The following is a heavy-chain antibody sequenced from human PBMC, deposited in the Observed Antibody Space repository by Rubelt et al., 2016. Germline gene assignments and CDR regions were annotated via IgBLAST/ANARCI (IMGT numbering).Heavy chain of an antibody. J-gene: IGHJ4*02. Sequence: QVQLVQSGAEVKKPGASVKVSCKASGYTFTSYGISWVRQAPGQGLEWMGWISAYNGNPNYAQKFQGGVPMTTDTSTSTAYMELRSLRSDDTAVYYCARDLPPFRRYNWNFPLDYWGQGTLVTVSS. CDR1: GYTFTSYG. CDR2: ISAYNGNP. D-gene: IGHD1-7*01. V-gene: IGHV1-18*01. CDR3: ARDLPPFRRYNWNFPLDY.